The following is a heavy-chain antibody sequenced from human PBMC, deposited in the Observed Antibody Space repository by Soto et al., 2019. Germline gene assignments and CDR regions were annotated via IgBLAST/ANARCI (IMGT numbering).Heavy chain of an antibody. CDR2: ISAYDGKT. Sequence: ASVKVSCKTSGYTFNTYGINWVRQAPGQGLELMGWISAYDGKTTYAEKFQGRVTLTTDTSTSTAYMELRSLRSDDTAIYYYARDPHEFWTSYWFDPWGQGTPVTVSS. V-gene: IGHV1-18*01. D-gene: IGHD3-3*01. CDR3: ARDPHEFWTSYWFDP. CDR1: GYTFNTYG. J-gene: IGHJ5*02.